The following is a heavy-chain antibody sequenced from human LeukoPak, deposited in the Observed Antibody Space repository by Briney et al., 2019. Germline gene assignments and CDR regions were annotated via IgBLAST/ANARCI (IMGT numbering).Heavy chain of an antibody. CDR2: ISGNSGTT. J-gene: IGHJ4*02. CDR3: ARVASPDEDY. V-gene: IGHV3-23*01. CDR1: GFTFSSYG. Sequence: GGTLRLSCAASGFTFSSYGMSWVRQAPGKGLEWVSGISGNSGTTYYADSVKGRFTISSDTSKNTLYLQMNSLRAEATAVYYCARVASPDEDYWGQGTLVTVSS.